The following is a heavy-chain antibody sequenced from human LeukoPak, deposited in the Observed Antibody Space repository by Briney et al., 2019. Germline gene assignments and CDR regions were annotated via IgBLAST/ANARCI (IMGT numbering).Heavy chain of an antibody. V-gene: IGHV3-33*01. CDR3: ARASRDIVVYYGMDV. CDR2: IWYDGSNK. J-gene: IGHJ6*04. D-gene: IGHD2-15*01. Sequence: TGGSLRLSCAPSGFTFSSYGMHWVRQAPGKGLEWVAVIWYDGSNKYYADSVKGRFTISRDNSKNTLYLQMNSLRAEDTAVYYCARASRDIVVYYGMDVWGKGTTVTVSS. CDR1: GFTFSSYG.